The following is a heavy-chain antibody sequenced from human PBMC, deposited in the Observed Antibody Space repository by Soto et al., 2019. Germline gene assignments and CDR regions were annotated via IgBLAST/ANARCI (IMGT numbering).Heavy chain of an antibody. CDR1: GFTFSSYA. V-gene: IGHV3-23*01. CDR3: ANHPLGSRRYFDY. J-gene: IGHJ4*02. Sequence: GGSLRLSCAASGFTFSSYAMSWVRQAPGKGLEWVSVISVSGGTTYYADSVKGRFTISRDNSKNTLYLQMNSLRAEDTAVYYCANHPLGSRRYFDYWGQGTLVTVSS. CDR2: ISVSGGTT. D-gene: IGHD1-26*01.